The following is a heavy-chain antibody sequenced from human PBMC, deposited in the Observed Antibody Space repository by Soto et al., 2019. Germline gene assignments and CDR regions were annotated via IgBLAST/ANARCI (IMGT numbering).Heavy chain of an antibody. J-gene: IGHJ6*02. CDR1: GFTFSSYW. CDR2: IKGDGSEK. V-gene: IGHV3-7*01. CDR3: GRDEVRNGVGV. Sequence: GGFLRLSCVASGFTFSSYWMSWVRQAPAKGLEWVANIKGDGSEKKYVASVKGRFTISRDNANNLVYLQMNSLRAEDTALYYCGRDEVRNGVGVWGQGT.